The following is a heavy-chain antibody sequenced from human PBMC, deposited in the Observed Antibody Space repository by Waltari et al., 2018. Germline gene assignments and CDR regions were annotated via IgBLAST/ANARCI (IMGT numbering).Heavy chain of an antibody. Sequence: QVQLQESGPGLVKPSETLSLTCAVSGYSISSGYYWGWIRQPPGKGLEWIGSIYHSGSTYYNPSLKSRVTRSVDTSKNQFSLKLSSVTAADTAVYYCARDLLSITMIVVVRPHYGMDVWGQGTTVTVSS. CDR1: GYSISSGYY. V-gene: IGHV4-38-2*02. CDR2: IYHSGST. D-gene: IGHD3-22*01. CDR3: ARDLLSITMIVVVRPHYGMDV. J-gene: IGHJ6*02.